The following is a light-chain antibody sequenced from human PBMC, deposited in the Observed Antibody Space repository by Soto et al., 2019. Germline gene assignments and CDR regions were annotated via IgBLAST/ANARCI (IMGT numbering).Light chain of an antibody. CDR1: SSNIGSDY. Sequence: QPVLTQPPSASGTPGQRVTISCSGSSSNIGSDYVHWYHQLPGTAPKLLIYRNNQRPSGVPDRFSGSKSGTSASLAISGLRSDDEADYYCVAWDGSLTGWVFGGGTKLTVL. CDR2: RNN. V-gene: IGLV1-47*01. CDR3: VAWDGSLTGWV. J-gene: IGLJ3*02.